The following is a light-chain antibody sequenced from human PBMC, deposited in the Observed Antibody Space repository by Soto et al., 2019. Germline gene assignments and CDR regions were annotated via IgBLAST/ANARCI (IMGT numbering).Light chain of an antibody. CDR2: HTS. V-gene: IGKV1-39*01. Sequence: DIQMTQAPSSLSLSVGDRVTITCRASQNIRTYVNWYQQRPGRAPSLLIYHTSTLQSGVPSRFSGSGSGTEFTLTISGLQPVDFATYYCQQSFSPLYTFGQGTKLEIK. CDR3: QQSFSPLYT. J-gene: IGKJ2*01. CDR1: QNIRTY.